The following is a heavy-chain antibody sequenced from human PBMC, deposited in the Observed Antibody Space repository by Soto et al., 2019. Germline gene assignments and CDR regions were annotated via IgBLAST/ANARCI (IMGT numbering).Heavy chain of an antibody. J-gene: IGHJ6*02. CDR3: ARVPLDYDFWSGYSLGGLYGMDV. Sequence: GASVKVSCKASGYTFTSYGISWVRQAPGQGLEWMGWISAYNGNTNYAQKLQGRVTLTTDTSTSTAYMELRSLRSDDTAVYYCARVPLDYDFWSGYSLGGLYGMDVWGQGTTVTVSS. CDR2: ISAYNGNT. CDR1: GYTFTSYG. D-gene: IGHD3-3*01. V-gene: IGHV1-18*01.